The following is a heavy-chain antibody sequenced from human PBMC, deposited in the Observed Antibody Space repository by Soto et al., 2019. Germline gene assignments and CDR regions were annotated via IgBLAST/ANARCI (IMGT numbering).Heavy chain of an antibody. CDR3: ARGRDGDY. CDR2: ISAHNGNT. CDR1: GYAFTTYG. Sequence: QVHQVQSGAEVKKPGASVKVSFQASGYAFTTYGITWVRQAPGQGLEWMGWISAHNGNTNYAQKLQGRVTVTRDTSTSTAYMELRSLRSDDTAVYYCARGRDGDYWGQGALVTVSS. J-gene: IGHJ4*02. D-gene: IGHD6-6*01. V-gene: IGHV1-18*01.